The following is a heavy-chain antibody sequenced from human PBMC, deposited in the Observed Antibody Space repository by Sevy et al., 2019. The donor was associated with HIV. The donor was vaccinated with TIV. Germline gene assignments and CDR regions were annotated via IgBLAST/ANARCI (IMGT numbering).Heavy chain of an antibody. Sequence: SETLSLTCTVSGDSISSSFYYWGWIRQPPGKGLEWIGSIYYSGSTYYNPSLKSRVTVFVDTSKNQFSLNLSSVTAAVTAIYYCARLVYSNYYYFDYWGQGTLVTVSS. CDR3: ARLVYSNYYYFDY. D-gene: IGHD4-4*01. J-gene: IGHJ4*02. V-gene: IGHV4-39*01. CDR1: GDSISSSFYY. CDR2: IYYSGST.